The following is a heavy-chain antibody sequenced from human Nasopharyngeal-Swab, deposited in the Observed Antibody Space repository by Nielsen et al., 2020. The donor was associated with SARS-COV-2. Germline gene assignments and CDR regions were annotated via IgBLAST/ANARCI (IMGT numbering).Heavy chain of an antibody. D-gene: IGHD3-22*01. V-gene: IGHV3-21*01. J-gene: IGHJ4*02. Sequence: GESLKISCAASGFTFSSYSMNWVRQAPGKGLEWVSSISSSSSYIYYADSVKGRFTISRDNAKNSLYLQMNSLRAEDTAVYYCARGPDYYDSSGPPFDYWGQGTLVTVSS. CDR1: GFTFSSYS. CDR3: ARGPDYYDSSGPPFDY. CDR2: ISSSSSYI.